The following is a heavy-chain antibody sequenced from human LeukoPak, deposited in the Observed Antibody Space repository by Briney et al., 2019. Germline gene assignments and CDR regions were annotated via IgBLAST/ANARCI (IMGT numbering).Heavy chain of an antibody. CDR3: ARGGGYSYGSFDY. J-gene: IGHJ4*02. CDR2: IRYDGSNK. V-gene: IGHV3-30*02. Sequence: GGSLRLSCAASGFTFSSYGMHWARQAPGKGLEWVAFIRYDGSNKYYADSVKGRFTISRDNSKNTLYLQMNSLRAEDTAVYYCARGGGYSYGSFDYWGQGTLVTVSS. D-gene: IGHD5-18*01. CDR1: GFTFSSYG.